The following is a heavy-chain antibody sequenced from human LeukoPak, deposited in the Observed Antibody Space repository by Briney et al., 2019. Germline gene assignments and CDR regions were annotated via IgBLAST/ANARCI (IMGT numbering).Heavy chain of an antibody. V-gene: IGHV3-23*01. CDR1: GFTFSSYA. CDR3: AKDHGGDPGPSDY. Sequence: GGSLRLSCAASGFTFSSYAMSWVRQAPGEGLEWVSAISGSGGSTYYADSVKGRFTISRDNSKNTLYLQMNSLRAEATAVYYCAKDHGGDPGPSDYWGQGTLSPSPQ. D-gene: IGHD2-21*02. CDR2: ISGSGGST. J-gene: IGHJ4*02.